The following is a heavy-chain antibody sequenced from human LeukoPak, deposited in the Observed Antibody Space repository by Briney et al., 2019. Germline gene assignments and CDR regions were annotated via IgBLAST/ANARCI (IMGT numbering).Heavy chain of an antibody. D-gene: IGHD6-19*01. CDR1: GFTFSSYG. CDR2: ISYDGSNK. V-gene: IGHV3-30*03. J-gene: IGHJ4*02. Sequence: GRSLRLSCAASGFTFSSYGMHWVRQAPGKGLEWVAVISYDGSNKYYADSVKGRFTISRDNSKNTLYLQMNSLRAEDTAVYYCARVVSGWYSYPKVIDYWGQGTLVTVSS. CDR3: ARVVSGWYSYPKVIDY.